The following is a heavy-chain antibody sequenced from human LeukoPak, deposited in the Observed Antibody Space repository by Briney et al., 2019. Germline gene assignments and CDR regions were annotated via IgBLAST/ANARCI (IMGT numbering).Heavy chain of an antibody. D-gene: IGHD5-18*01. V-gene: IGHV3-33*08. CDR1: GFTFSSYG. CDR2: IWYDGSNK. Sequence: PGGSLRLSCAASGFTFSSYGMHWVRQAPGKGLEWVAVIWYDGSNKYYADSVKGRFTISRDNSKNTLYLQMNSLRAEDTAVYYCARPSHNYSYGYGTDYYYGMDVWGQGTTVTVSS. J-gene: IGHJ6*02. CDR3: ARPSHNYSYGYGTDYYYGMDV.